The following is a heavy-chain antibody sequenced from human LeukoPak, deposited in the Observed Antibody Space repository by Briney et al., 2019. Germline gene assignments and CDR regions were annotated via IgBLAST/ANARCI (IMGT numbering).Heavy chain of an antibody. V-gene: IGHV3-23*01. Sequence: PGGSLRLSCAASGFTFRSYGMTWVRQAPGKGLEWGSAISGSGDSTYYADSVKGRFTISRDNSRNTLYLQMNSLRAGDTAVYYCAKSFRSTSLDYWGQGTLVTVSS. CDR2: ISGSGDST. CDR1: GFTFRSYG. D-gene: IGHD2-2*01. CDR3: AKSFRSTSLDY. J-gene: IGHJ4*02.